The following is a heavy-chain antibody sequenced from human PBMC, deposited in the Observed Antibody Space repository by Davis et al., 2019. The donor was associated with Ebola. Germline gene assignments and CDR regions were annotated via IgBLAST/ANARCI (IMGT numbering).Heavy chain of an antibody. D-gene: IGHD3-22*01. V-gene: IGHV1-18*04. CDR1: GYTFPSYG. J-gene: IGHJ4*02. Sequence: AASVKVSCKASGYTFPSYGISWVRQAPGQGLEWMGWISGYNGNTNYAQKFQGRVTMTTDTSTNTAYMELRSLRFDDTAVYYCARDVTMIVVAGGYWGQGTLVTVSS. CDR3: ARDVTMIVVAGGY. CDR2: ISGYNGNT.